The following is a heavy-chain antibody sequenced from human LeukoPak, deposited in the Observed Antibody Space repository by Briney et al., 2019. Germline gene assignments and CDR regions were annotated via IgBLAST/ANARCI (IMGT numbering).Heavy chain of an antibody. J-gene: IGHJ5*02. CDR3: ARDLGSSGRDTWFDP. CDR1: GGSISSYY. D-gene: IGHD6-19*01. CDR2: IYTTGST. V-gene: IGHV4-4*07. Sequence: SETLSLTCTVSGGSISSYYWSWIRQPAGKGLEWIGRIYTTGSTNYNPSLKSGVTMSVDTSKNQFSLKLSSVTAADTAVYYCARDLGSSGRDTWFDPWGQGTLVTVSS.